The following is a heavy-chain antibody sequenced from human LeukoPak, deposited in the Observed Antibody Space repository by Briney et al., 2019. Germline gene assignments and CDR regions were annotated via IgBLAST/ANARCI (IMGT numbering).Heavy chain of an antibody. D-gene: IGHD1-26*01. V-gene: IGHV3-53*01. CDR1: GFTVSSSY. CDR3: ARDTSGSYPPLNFHN. J-gene: IGHJ4*02. CDR2: IYGGGNT. Sequence: PGGSLRLSCAASGFTVSSSYLSWVRQAPGRGLEWVSIIYGGGNTYYADSVKGRFTISRDNSKNTLFLQMNSLRADDTAIYYCARDTSGSYPPLNFHNWGQGTLVTVSS.